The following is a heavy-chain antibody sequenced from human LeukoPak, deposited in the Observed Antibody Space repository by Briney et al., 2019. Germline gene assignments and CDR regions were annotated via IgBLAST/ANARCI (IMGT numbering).Heavy chain of an antibody. V-gene: IGHV3-9*01. CDR1: GFTFDDYA. CDR3: AKDKSSSWYDAFDI. CDR2: ISWNSGSI. Sequence: GGSLRLSCAASGFTFDDYAMHWVRQAPGRGLEWVSGISWNSGSIGYADSVKGRFTISRDNAKNSLYLQMNSLRAEDTALYYCAKDKSSSWYDAFDIWGQGTMVTASS. D-gene: IGHD6-13*01. J-gene: IGHJ3*02.